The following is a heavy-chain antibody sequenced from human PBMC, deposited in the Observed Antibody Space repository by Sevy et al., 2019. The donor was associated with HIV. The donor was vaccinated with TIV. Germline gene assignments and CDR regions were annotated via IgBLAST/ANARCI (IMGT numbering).Heavy chain of an antibody. J-gene: IGHJ6*01. CDR3: AKALWFSQGGYYYYGMDV. CDR1: GFTFSSYG. CDR2: IRYDGSNK. V-gene: IGHV3-30*02. D-gene: IGHD3-10*01. Sequence: GGSLRLSCAASGFTFSSYGMHWVRQAPGKGLEWVAFIRYDGSNKYYADSVKGRFTISRDNSKNTLYLQMNSLRAEDTAVYYCAKALWFSQGGYYYYGMDVWGQGTTVTVS.